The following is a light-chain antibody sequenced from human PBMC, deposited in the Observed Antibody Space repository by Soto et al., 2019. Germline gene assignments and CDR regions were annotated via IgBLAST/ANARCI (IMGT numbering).Light chain of an antibody. CDR2: EVS. Sequence: QYVLTQPASVSGSPGQSITISCTGTSSDVGGYNDVSWYQQHPGKAPKLMIYEVSNRPSGVSNRFSGSKSGNTASLTISGLQAEYEADYYCSSYTSSSTVVFGGGTKVTVL. CDR1: SSDVGGYND. J-gene: IGLJ2*01. CDR3: SSYTSSSTVV. V-gene: IGLV2-14*01.